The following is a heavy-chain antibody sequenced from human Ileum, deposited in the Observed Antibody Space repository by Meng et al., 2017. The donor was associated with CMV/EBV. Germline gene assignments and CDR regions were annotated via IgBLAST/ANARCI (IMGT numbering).Heavy chain of an antibody. V-gene: IGHV6-1*01. CDR2: TAYRSKWDY. D-gene: IGHD6-6*01. CDR1: GDSVSTNNVA. Sequence: QIQLQQSGPGTVKPSQTLSLTCDISGDSVSTNNVAWNWIRQSPLRGLEWLGRTAYRSKWDYEYSVSVKSRITISPDTSKNQFSLQLRSVTPEDTAVYYCARESELLRFDHWGQGTLVTVSS. CDR3: ARESELLRFDH. J-gene: IGHJ4*02.